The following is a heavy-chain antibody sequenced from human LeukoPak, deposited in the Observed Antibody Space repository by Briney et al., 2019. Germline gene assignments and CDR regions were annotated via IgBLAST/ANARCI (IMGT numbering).Heavy chain of an antibody. CDR1: GFPFSNYA. D-gene: IGHD2-2*01. Sequence: SGGSLRLSCAASGFPFSNYAMSWVRQAPGKGLECVSVISGDGGTTYYADSVKGRFTISRDNSKNTLYLQMNSLRAEDTAVYYCARLGYCSSTSCPHDHWGQGTLVTVSS. V-gene: IGHV3-23*01. J-gene: IGHJ4*02. CDR2: ISGDGGTT. CDR3: ARLGYCSSTSCPHDH.